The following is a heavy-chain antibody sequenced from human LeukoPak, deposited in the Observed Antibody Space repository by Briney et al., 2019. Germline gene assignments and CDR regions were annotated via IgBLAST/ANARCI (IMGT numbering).Heavy chain of an antibody. CDR2: INHSGST. Sequence: PSETLSLTCAVYGGSFSVYYWSWIRQPPGKGLEWIGEINHSGSTNYNPSLKSRVTISVDTSKNQFSLKLSSVTAADTAVYYCARSGPLAVAGSFDYWGQGTLVTVSS. CDR3: ARSGPLAVAGSFDY. CDR1: GGSFSVYY. D-gene: IGHD6-19*01. V-gene: IGHV4-34*01. J-gene: IGHJ4*02.